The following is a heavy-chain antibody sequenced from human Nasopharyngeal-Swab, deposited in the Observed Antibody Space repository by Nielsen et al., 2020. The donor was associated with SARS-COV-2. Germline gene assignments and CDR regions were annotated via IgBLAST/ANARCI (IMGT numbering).Heavy chain of an antibody. V-gene: IGHV5-51*01. CDR3: ARRVGYCSGGSCYFDY. CDR1: GYSFTSYW. J-gene: IGHJ4*02. Sequence: GESLKISCKGSGYSFTSYWSGWVRQMPGKGLEWMGIIYPGDSDTRYSPSFQGQVTISADKSISTAYLQWSSLKASDTAMYYCARRVGYCSGGSCYFDYWGQGTLVTVSS. D-gene: IGHD2-15*01. CDR2: IYPGDSDT.